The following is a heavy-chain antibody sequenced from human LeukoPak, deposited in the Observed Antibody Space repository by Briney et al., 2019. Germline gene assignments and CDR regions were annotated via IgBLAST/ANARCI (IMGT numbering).Heavy chain of an antibody. CDR2: ISYDGSNK. CDR3: ARAAFRPWSHFDY. J-gene: IGHJ4*02. D-gene: IGHD4/OR15-4a*01. Sequence: PGGSLRLSCAASGFTFSSYAMHWVRQAPGKGLEWVAVISYDGSNKYYADSVKGRFTISRDNSKNTLYLQMNSLRAEDTAVYYCARAAFRPWSHFDYWGQGTLVTVSS. V-gene: IGHV3-30-3*01. CDR1: GFTFSSYA.